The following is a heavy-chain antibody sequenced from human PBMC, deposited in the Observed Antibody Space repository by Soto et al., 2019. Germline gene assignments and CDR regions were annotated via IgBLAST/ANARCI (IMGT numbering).Heavy chain of an antibody. CDR1: GFTFSSYA. Sequence: EVQLLESGGGVVQPGGSLRLSCAASGFTFSSYAMNWIRQAPGKGLQWVSAIRGSGGSTYYADSVRGRFTISRDNSKNTLYLQMNSLRAEDTAVYYCAKDNYGGKGPDAFDIWGQGTMVTVSS. V-gene: IGHV3-23*01. CDR3: AKDNYGGKGPDAFDI. D-gene: IGHD4-17*01. CDR2: IRGSGGST. J-gene: IGHJ3*02.